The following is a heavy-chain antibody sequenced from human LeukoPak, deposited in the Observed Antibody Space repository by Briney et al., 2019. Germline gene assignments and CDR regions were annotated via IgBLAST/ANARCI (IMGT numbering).Heavy chain of an antibody. CDR2: IKQDGSEK. Sequence: GGSLRLSCAASGFNLNTYWMSWVRQAPGKGLEWVANIKQDGSEKFYVDSMKGRFTISRDNAKNSLYLQMNSLRAEDTAVYYCARFFCDDGGSGGSCHTPIWGQGTLVTVSS. CDR3: ARFFCDDGGSGGSCHTPI. CDR1: GFNLNTYW. D-gene: IGHD2-15*01. V-gene: IGHV3-7*01. J-gene: IGHJ4*02.